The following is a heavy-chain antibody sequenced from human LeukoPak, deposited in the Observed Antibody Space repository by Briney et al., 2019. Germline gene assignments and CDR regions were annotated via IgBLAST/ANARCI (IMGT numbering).Heavy chain of an antibody. V-gene: IGHV1-69*05. J-gene: IGHJ4*02. CDR3: ARDLKYYYDSSGYYEAGY. D-gene: IGHD3-22*01. CDR2: IIPIFGTA. CDR1: GGTFSSYA. Sequence: SVKVSCKASGGTFSSYAISWVRQAPGQGLEWMGRIIPIFGTANYAQKFQDRVTITTDESTSTAYMELSSMRSEDTAVYYCARDLKYYYDSSGYYEAGYWGQGTLVTVSS.